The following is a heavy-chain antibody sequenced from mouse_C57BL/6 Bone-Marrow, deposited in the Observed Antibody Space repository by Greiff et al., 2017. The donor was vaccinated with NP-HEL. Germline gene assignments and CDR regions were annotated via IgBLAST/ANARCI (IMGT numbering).Heavy chain of an antibody. J-gene: IGHJ2*01. CDR3: GSSYFDY. Sequence: VQLQQSGPELVKPGASVKISCKASGYSFTSYYIHWVKQRPGQGLEWIGWIYPGSGNTKYNEKFKGKATLTADTSSSTAYMQLSSLTSEEAAVYYCGSSYFDYWGQGTTLTVSS. CDR1: GYSFTSYY. D-gene: IGHD1-1*01. V-gene: IGHV1-66*01. CDR2: IYPGSGNT.